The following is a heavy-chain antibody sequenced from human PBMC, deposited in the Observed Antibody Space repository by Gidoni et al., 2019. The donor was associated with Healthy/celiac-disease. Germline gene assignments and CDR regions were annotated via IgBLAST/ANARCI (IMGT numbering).Heavy chain of an antibody. CDR1: GFTFSSYS. CDR2: ISSSSSYI. D-gene: IGHD3-3*01. J-gene: IGHJ4*02. CDR3: ARGGPIFPIFGVVIQTPNDY. Sequence: EVQLVESGGGLVKPGGSLRLSCAASGFTFSSYSMNWVRQAPGKGLEWVSSISSSSSYIYYADSVKGRFTISRDNAKNSLYLQMNSLRAEDTAVYYCARGGPIFPIFGVVIQTPNDYWGQGTLVTVSS. V-gene: IGHV3-21*01.